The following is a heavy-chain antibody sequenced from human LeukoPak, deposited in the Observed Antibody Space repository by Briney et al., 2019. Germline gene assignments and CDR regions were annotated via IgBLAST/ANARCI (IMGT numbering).Heavy chain of an antibody. J-gene: IGHJ5*02. CDR2: ISAYNGNT. Sequence: ASVEVSCKASGYTFTSYGISWVRQAPGQGLEWMGWISAYNGNTNYAQKLQGRVTMTTDTSTSTAYMELRSLRSDDTAVYYCARDVRHRYCSSTSCHRGWFDPWGQGTLVTVSS. V-gene: IGHV1-18*01. D-gene: IGHD2-2*01. CDR3: ARDVRHRYCSSTSCHRGWFDP. CDR1: GYTFTSYG.